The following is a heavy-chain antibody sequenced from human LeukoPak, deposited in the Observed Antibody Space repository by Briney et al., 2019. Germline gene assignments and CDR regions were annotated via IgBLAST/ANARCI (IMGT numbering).Heavy chain of an antibody. Sequence: GGSLRLSCSVFGFTFEDYSMHWVRQAPGKGLEWVSLITWDGSSTSYGDSVKGRFTISRDNNKNSLFLQMNSLRPEDTALYFCTRDIESGSWYQGFDHWGQGTLVTVSS. CDR1: GFTFEDYS. CDR3: TRDIESGSWYQGFDH. V-gene: IGHV3-43*01. D-gene: IGHD1-26*01. J-gene: IGHJ4*02. CDR2: ITWDGSST.